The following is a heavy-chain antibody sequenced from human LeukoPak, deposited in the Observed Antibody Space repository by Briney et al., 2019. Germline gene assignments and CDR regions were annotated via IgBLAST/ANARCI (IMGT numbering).Heavy chain of an antibody. CDR2: IYYSGST. CDR1: GGSISSYY. V-gene: IGHV4-59*01. J-gene: IGHJ4*02. CDR3: ARGGRYFYYFDY. D-gene: IGHD3-9*01. Sequence: SETLSLTCTVSGGSISSYYWSWIRQPPGKGLEWIGYIYYSGSTNYNPSLKSRVTISVDTSKNQFSLKLSSVTAADTAVYYCARGGRYFYYFDYWGQGTLVTVSS.